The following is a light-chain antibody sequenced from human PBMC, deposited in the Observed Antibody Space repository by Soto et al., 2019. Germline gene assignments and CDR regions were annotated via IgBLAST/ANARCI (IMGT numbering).Light chain of an antibody. Sequence: QSVLTQPASVSGSPGQSITISCTGTSSDVGGYNLVSWYQQFPGKAPKLMIYEGSKRPSGVSSRFAGSKSGNTASLTISGLQAEDEADYYCCSYADGSTSVLFGGGTKLTVL. J-gene: IGLJ2*01. CDR3: CSYADGSTSVL. V-gene: IGLV2-23*01. CDR1: SSDVGGYNL. CDR2: EGS.